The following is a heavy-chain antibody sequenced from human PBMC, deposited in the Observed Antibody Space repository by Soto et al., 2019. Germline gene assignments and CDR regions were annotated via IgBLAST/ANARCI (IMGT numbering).Heavy chain of an antibody. J-gene: IGHJ6*02. CDR3: ARMSRRLLWFGEYGMDV. CDR2: INHSGST. CDR1: GGSFSGYY. V-gene: IGHV4-34*01. D-gene: IGHD3-10*01. Sequence: LSLTCAVYGGSFSGYYWSWIRQPPGKGLEWIGEINHSGSTNYNPSLKSRVTISVDTSKNQFSLKLSSVTAADTAVYYCARMSRRLLWFGEYGMDVWGQGTTVTVSS.